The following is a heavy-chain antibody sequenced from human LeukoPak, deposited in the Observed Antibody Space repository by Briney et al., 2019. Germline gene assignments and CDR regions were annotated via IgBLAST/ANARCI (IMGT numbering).Heavy chain of an antibody. CDR3: ARDRQAVYYDSMPGDY. Sequence: GGSLRLSCAASGFIFSSYAMSWVRQAPGKGLEWVSAISGSGGSTYYADSVKGRFTISRDNSKNTLYLQMNSLRAEDTAVYYCARDRQAVYYDSMPGDYWGQGTLVTVSS. J-gene: IGHJ4*02. D-gene: IGHD3-22*01. V-gene: IGHV3-23*01. CDR2: ISGSGGST. CDR1: GFIFSSYA.